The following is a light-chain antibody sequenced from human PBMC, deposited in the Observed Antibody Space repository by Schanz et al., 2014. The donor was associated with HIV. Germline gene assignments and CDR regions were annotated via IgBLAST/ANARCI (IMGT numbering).Light chain of an antibody. J-gene: IGKJ4*01. CDR2: GAS. CDR3: HFFGNSGGT. V-gene: IGKV3-20*01. CDR1: QSITSSY. Sequence: EIVLTQSPGTLSLSPGERATLSCRASQSITSSYLAWYQQNPGQAPRLLIYGASNRATGIPDRFSASGSGTDFTLTISSLEPEDFAVYYCHFFGNSGGTFGGGTKVEIK.